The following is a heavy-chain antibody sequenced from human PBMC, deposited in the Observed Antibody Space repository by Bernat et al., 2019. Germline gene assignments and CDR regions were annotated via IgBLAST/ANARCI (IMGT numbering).Heavy chain of an antibody. CDR1: GFTFSPIA. CDR3: AKDRGGGSYFDY. Sequence: QVQLVESGGGVVQPGGSLRLSCAASGFTFSPIAIHWFRRAPGKGLEWVAFIRYDGSNKYYADSVKGRFTISRDNSKNTLYLQINSLRAEDTAVYYCAKDRGGGSYFDYWGQGTLVTVSS. J-gene: IGHJ4*02. V-gene: IGHV3-30*02. D-gene: IGHD1-26*01. CDR2: IRYDGSNK.